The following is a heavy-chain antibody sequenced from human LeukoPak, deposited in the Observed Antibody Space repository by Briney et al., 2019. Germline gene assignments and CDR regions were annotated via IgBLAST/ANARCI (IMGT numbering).Heavy chain of an antibody. CDR2: ISSNGGST. D-gene: IGHD3-9*01. CDR3: ANGPNYNILTGFYRDKYFDF. V-gene: IGHV3-64*01. Sequence: GGSLRLSCAASGFTFSSYAMHWVRQAPGKGLEYVSAISSNGGSTYYANSVKGRFTISRDNSKNTLYLQMGSLRAEDMAVYYCANGPNYNILTGFYRDKYFDFWGQGTLVSVSS. CDR1: GFTFSSYA. J-gene: IGHJ4*02.